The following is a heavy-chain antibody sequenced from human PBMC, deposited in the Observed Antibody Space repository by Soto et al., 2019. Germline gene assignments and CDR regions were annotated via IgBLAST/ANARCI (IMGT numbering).Heavy chain of an antibody. J-gene: IGHJ6*01. Sequence: SETLCITCAFSVGSISSGGYSWSWIRQPPGKGMEWIGYIYHSGSTYYNPSLKSRVTISVDRSKNQFSLKLSSVTAADTAVYYCARVKIRTSCYRDSYYYGMDVWGQGTTVTVSS. V-gene: IGHV4-30-2*01. D-gene: IGHD2-2*01. CDR1: VGSISSGGYS. CDR3: ARVKIRTSCYRDSYYYGMDV. CDR2: IYHSGST.